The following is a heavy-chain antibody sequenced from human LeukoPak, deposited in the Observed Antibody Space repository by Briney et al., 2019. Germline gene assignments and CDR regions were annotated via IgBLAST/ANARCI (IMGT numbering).Heavy chain of an antibody. V-gene: IGHV3-33*01. CDR3: ARSTMVRGVTYYYYYGMDV. D-gene: IGHD3-10*01. J-gene: IGHJ6*04. CDR2: IWYDGSNK. Sequence: GRCLSLSCAVSAFTLCSYGMHWVPEAPSKGREGGAGIWYDGSNKYYADSVKGRFTIPRDNSKNTLYLQMNSLRAEDTAVYYCARSTMVRGVTYYYYYGMDVWGKGTTVTVSS. CDR1: AFTLCSYG.